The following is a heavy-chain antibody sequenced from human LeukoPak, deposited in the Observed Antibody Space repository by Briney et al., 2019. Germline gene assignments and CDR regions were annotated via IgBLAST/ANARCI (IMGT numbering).Heavy chain of an antibody. Sequence: TSETLSLTCSVSGGSISSYYWSWIRQPPGRGLEWIGYIYYSGSTNYNPSLKSRVTISVDTSKNQFSLKLTSVTAADTAVYYCARGVNSGYFDYCGQGTLVTVSS. D-gene: IGHD1-26*01. CDR1: GGSISSYY. CDR2: IYYSGST. J-gene: IGHJ4*02. V-gene: IGHV4-59*01. CDR3: ARGVNSGYFDY.